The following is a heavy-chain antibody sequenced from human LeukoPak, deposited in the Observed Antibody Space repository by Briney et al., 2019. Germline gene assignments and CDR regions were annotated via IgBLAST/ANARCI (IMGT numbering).Heavy chain of an antibody. CDR1: GFTFSSYW. CDR2: IYPGDSGP. CDR3: GMSGDRVPLQDDVFDV. J-gene: IGHJ3*01. V-gene: IGHV5-51*01. D-gene: IGHD1-26*01. Sequence: PGGSLRLSCAASGFTFSSYWMHWVRQAPGKGLEWVGIIYPGDSGPTYSPSFQGQVTISVDKSISTAYLQWSSLQASDTAMYYCGMSGDRVPLQDDVFDVWGQGTMVTVST.